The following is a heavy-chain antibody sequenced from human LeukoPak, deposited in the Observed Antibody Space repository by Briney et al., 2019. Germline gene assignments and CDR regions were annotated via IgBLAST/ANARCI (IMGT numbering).Heavy chain of an antibody. Sequence: KSSETLSLTCTVSGGSISSSSYYWGWIRQPPGKGLEWIGSIYYSGSTYYNPSLKSRVTISVDTSKNQFSLKLSSVTAADTAVYYCARRRGDDYYDSSGYYYEDYWGQGTLVTVSS. CDR3: ARRRGDDYYDSSGYYYEDY. CDR2: IYYSGST. D-gene: IGHD3-22*01. V-gene: IGHV4-39*07. CDR1: GGSISSSSYY. J-gene: IGHJ4*02.